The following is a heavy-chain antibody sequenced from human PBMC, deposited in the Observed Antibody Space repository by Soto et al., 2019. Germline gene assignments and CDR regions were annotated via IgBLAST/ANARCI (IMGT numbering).Heavy chain of an antibody. Sequence: QVQLVESGGGVVQPGRSLRLSCAASGFTFSSYAMHWVRQAPGKGLEWVAVISYDGSNKYYADSVKGRFTISRDNSKNTLYLQMNSLRAEDTAVYYCAKDRSLVRGPMPYWGQGTLVTVSS. CDR1: GFTFSSYA. V-gene: IGHV3-30*04. CDR2: ISYDGSNK. CDR3: AKDRSLVRGPMPY. D-gene: IGHD3-10*01. J-gene: IGHJ4*02.